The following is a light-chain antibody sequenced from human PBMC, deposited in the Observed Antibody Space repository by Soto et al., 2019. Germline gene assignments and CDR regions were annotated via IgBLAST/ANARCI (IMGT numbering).Light chain of an antibody. CDR1: SSNIGAGYD. Sequence: QSVLTQPPSVSGAPGQRVTISCTGSSSNIGAGYDVHWYQQLPGTAPKLLIYGNINRPSGVPDRFSGSKSGTSASLAITGLQDEDEADYYCQSYDSSLSGYVVFGGGTKLTVL. CDR2: GNI. J-gene: IGLJ2*01. CDR3: QSYDSSLSGYVV. V-gene: IGLV1-40*01.